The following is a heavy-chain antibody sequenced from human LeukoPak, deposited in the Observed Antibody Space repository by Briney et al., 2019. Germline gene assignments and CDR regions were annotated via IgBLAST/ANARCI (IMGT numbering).Heavy chain of an antibody. CDR3: GRGGVAGGMDV. J-gene: IGHJ6*02. CDR1: GFTFSSYR. Sequence: GGSLRLSCAVSGFTFSSYRMHWGRQVPGGGLVWVSRINSDGYSIGYADSVKGRFTISRDNAKNTLLLQVNSLRAEDTAVYYCGRGGVAGGMDVWGQGTTVTVSS. V-gene: IGHV3-74*01. CDR2: INSDGYSI. D-gene: IGHD6-19*01.